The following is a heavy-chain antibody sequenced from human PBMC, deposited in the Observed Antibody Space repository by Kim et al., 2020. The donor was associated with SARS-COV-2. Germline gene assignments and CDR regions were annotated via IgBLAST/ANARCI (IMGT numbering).Heavy chain of an antibody. CDR1: GFTFSSYA. Sequence: GGSLRLSCAASGFTFSSYAMHWVRQAPGKGLEWVAVISYDGSNKYYADSVKGRFTISRDNSKNTLYLQMNSLRAEDTAVYYCARDMWDIVVVVAATPGDYWGQGTLVTVSS. J-gene: IGHJ4*02. CDR3: ARDMWDIVVVVAATPGDY. D-gene: IGHD2-15*01. CDR2: ISYDGSNK. V-gene: IGHV3-30*04.